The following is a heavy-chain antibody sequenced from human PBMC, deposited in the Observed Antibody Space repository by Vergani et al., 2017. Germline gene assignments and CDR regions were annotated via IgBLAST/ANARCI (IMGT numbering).Heavy chain of an antibody. J-gene: IGHJ4*02. CDR2: IIPIFGTA. V-gene: IGHV1-69*01. CDR1: GGTFSSYA. Sequence: QVQLVQSGAEVKKPGSSVKVSCKASGGTFSSYAISWVRQAPGQGLEWMGGIIPIFGTANYAQKFQGRVTITADESTSTAYMELSRLRSDDTAVYYCARGVGYCSGGSCSTPNFDYWGQGTLVTVSS. D-gene: IGHD2-15*01. CDR3: ARGVGYCSGGSCSTPNFDY.